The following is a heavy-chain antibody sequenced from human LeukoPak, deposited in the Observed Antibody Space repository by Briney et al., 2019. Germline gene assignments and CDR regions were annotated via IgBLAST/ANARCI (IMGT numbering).Heavy chain of an antibody. J-gene: IGHJ6*03. CDR2: IIPILGIA. Sequence: GASVKVSCKASGGTFSSYAISWVRQAPGQGLEWMGRIIPILGIANYAQKFQGRVTITADKSTSTAYMELSSLRSEDTAVYYCARESKYYDFWSGYYTNYYMDVWGKGTTVAVSS. D-gene: IGHD3-3*01. CDR3: ARESKYYDFWSGYYTNYYMDV. CDR1: GGTFSSYA. V-gene: IGHV1-69*04.